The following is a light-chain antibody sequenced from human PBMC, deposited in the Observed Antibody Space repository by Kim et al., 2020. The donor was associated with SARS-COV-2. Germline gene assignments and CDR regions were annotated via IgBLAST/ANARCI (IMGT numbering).Light chain of an antibody. J-gene: IGLJ3*02. CDR2: EVS. CDR1: SRDVGSYTL. CDR3: CSYAGSSSNWV. V-gene: IGLV2-23*02. Sequence: QSITISCTGTSRDVGSYTLVSWYQQHPGKAPKLMIDEVSKRPSGVSNRFSGSKSGNTASLTISGLQAEDEADYYCCSYAGSSSNWVFGGGTQLTVL.